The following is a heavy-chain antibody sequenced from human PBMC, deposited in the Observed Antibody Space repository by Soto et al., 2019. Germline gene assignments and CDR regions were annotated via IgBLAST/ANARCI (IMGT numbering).Heavy chain of an antibody. D-gene: IGHD2-8*02. V-gene: IGHV4-34*01. CDR1: GGSFSDYY. CDR2: INHSGST. Sequence: SETLSLTCAVYGGSFSDYYWSWIRQSPARGLEWIGEINHSGSTNYNPSLKSRVTISVDTSKNQFSLKLTSVTAADTAVYYCARDKITGLFDYWGQGTLVTVSS. J-gene: IGHJ4*02. CDR3: ARDKITGLFDY.